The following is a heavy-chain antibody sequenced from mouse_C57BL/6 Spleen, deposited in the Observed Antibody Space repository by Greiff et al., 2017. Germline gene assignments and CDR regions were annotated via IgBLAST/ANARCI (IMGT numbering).Heavy chain of an antibody. Sequence: EVQGVESGGDLVKPGGSLKLSCAASGFTFSSYGMSWVRQTPDKRLEWVATISSGGSYTYYPDSVKGRFTISRDNAKNTLYLQMSSLKSEDTAMXYCSRHLTGSGYFDYWGQGTTLTVSS. CDR1: GFTFSSYG. D-gene: IGHD4-1*01. V-gene: IGHV5-6*01. CDR2: ISSGGSYT. CDR3: SRHLTGSGYFDY. J-gene: IGHJ2*01.